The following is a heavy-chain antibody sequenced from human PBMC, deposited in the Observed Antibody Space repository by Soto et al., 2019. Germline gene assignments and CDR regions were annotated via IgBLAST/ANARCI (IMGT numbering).Heavy chain of an antibody. Sequence: EVQLAESGGGLVQPGGSLRLSCAASGFTFSDHYMDWVRQAPGKGLEWVGRSRDKVHRHTTEYAASVKGRFTISRGDSENSLYLQMNSRKTEHTAVYYCASVVVSTGYFDYWGQGTLVTVSS. CDR2: SRDKVHRHTT. CDR3: ASVVVSTGYFDY. V-gene: IGHV3-72*01. D-gene: IGHD5-12*01. CDR1: GFTFSDHY. J-gene: IGHJ4*02.